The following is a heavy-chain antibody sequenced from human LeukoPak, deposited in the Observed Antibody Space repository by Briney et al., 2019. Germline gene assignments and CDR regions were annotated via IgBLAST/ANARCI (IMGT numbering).Heavy chain of an antibody. Sequence: ASVKVSCKASRDATNTYVIAWVRQAPGQRLTGICWFSPYSAYTKYADALQGRVTMTTDTSTTTSYMELRSLRSDDTAVYFCANVAKGRYFFYCMDAWGTGTTVTV. CDR3: ANVAKGRYFFYCMDA. CDR1: RDATNTYV. J-gene: IGHJ6*03. CDR2: FSPYSAYT. V-gene: IGHV1-18*04.